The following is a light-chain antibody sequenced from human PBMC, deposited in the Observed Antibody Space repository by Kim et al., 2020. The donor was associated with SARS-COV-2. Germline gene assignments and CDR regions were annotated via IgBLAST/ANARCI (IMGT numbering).Light chain of an antibody. V-gene: IGLV3-1*01. Sequence: VSPGQTASITCSGDKLGDKYACWYQQKPGQSPVLVIYQDSQRPSGIPERFSGSNSGNTATLTISGTQAMDEADYYCQAWDSSTAEVFGGGTQLTVL. CDR2: QDS. J-gene: IGLJ2*01. CDR1: KLGDKY. CDR3: QAWDSSTAEV.